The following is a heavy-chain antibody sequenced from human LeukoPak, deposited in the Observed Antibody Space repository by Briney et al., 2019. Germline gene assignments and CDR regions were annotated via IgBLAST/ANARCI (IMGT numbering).Heavy chain of an antibody. CDR1: GFTFSNYG. V-gene: IGHV3-30*02. J-gene: IGHJ4*02. D-gene: IGHD6-13*01. CDR2: IRYDGSNE. Sequence: GGSLRLSCAASGFTFSNYGMHWVRQAPGKGLEWVAFIRYDGSNERYADSVKGRFTISRDNSRNTLYLQMNNLRAEDTAVYYCAKRVSNYFDSWGQGTLVTVSS. CDR3: AKRVSNYFDS.